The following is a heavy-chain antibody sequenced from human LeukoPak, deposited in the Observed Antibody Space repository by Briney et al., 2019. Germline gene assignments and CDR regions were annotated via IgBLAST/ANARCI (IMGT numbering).Heavy chain of an antibody. CDR3: ARDHGRDGYNGGGGWFDP. Sequence: PGGSLRLSCAASGFSVSSNYMSWVRQAPGKGLEWVSSISSSSSYIYYADSVKGRFTISRDNAKNSLYLQMNSLRAEDTAVYYCARDHGRDGYNGGGGWFDPWGQGTLVTVSS. CDR1: GFSVSSNY. J-gene: IGHJ5*02. CDR2: ISSSSSYI. D-gene: IGHD5-24*01. V-gene: IGHV3-21*01.